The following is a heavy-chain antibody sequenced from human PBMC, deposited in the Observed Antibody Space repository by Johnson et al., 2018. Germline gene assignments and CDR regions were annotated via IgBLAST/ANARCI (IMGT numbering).Heavy chain of an antibody. V-gene: IGHV1-46*01. J-gene: IGHJ1*01. CDR3: AREDRGYSSGYSH. CDR2: INPSAGST. Sequence: QVQLVQSGAEVKKPGASVKVSCKASGYTFTSYYMHWVRQAPGQGLEWMGIINPSAGSTSYAQKFQGRVSMTRDTSTSTVYMELSSLRPEDSAVYYCAREDRGYSSGYSHWGQGTLVTVSS. CDR1: GYTFTSYY. D-gene: IGHD3-22*01.